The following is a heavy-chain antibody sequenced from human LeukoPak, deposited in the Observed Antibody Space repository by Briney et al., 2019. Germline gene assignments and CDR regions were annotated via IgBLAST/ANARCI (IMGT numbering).Heavy chain of an antibody. Sequence: PGGSLRLSCAASGFTFSRYWMSWVRQAPGKGLEWVANIKQDGSEKYYVDSVKGRFTISRDNSKNTLYLQMNSLRAEDTAVYYCAKDSYYYGSGSYYGDYWGQGTLVTVSS. CDR3: AKDSYYYGSGSYYGDY. J-gene: IGHJ4*02. V-gene: IGHV3-7*01. CDR2: IKQDGSEK. CDR1: GFTFSRYW. D-gene: IGHD3-10*01.